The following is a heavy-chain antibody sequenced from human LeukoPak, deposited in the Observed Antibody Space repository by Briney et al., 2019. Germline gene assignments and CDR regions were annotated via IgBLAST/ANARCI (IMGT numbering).Heavy chain of an antibody. CDR2: IYYSGST. CDR3: ARDLYVYMDV. D-gene: IGHD3-16*01. J-gene: IGHJ6*03. Sequence: PSETLSLTCTVSGGSISSYYWSWIRQPPGKGLEWIGYIYYSGSTNYIPSLKSRVTISEDTSKNQFSLKLSSVTAADTAVYYCARDLYVYMDVWGKGTTVTVSS. CDR1: GGSISSYY. V-gene: IGHV4-59*01.